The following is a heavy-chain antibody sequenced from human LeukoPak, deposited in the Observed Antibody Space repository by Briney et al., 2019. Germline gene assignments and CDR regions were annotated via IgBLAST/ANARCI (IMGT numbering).Heavy chain of an antibody. D-gene: IGHD6-19*01. CDR3: ARDFVSVAGSDAFDI. CDR2: IYTSGST. Sequence: SETLSLTCAVSGFSVSNGYYWSWIRQPAGKGLEWIGRIYTSGSTNYNPSLKSRVTMSVDTSKNQFSLKLSSVTAADTAVYYCARDFVSVAGSDAFDIWGQGTMVTVSS. V-gene: IGHV4-4*07. CDR1: GFSVSNGYY. J-gene: IGHJ3*02.